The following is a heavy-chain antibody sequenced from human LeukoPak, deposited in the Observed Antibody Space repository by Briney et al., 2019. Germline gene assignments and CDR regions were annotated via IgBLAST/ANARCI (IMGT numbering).Heavy chain of an antibody. V-gene: IGHV1-69*06. J-gene: IGHJ4*02. Sequence: ASVKVSCKASGGTFSSYAISWVRQAPGQGLEWMGGIIPIFGTANYAQKFQGRVTITADKSTGTAYMELSSLRSEDTAVYYCARDEGCSGGSCYDFDYWGQGTLVTVSS. CDR2: IIPIFGTA. D-gene: IGHD2-15*01. CDR1: GGTFSSYA. CDR3: ARDEGCSGGSCYDFDY.